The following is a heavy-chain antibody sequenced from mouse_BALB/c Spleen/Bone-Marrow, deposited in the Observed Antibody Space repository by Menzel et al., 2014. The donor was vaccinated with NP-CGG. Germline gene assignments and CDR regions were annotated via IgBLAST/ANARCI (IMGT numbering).Heavy chain of an antibody. Sequence: EVKLVESGPSLVKPSQTLSLPCSVTGDSIXNGYWNWIRKFPGNKLEYMGYINYSGSTYYSPSLKSRISITRDTSKNQFFLQLNSVTTEDTATYYCVRSGYYGSYPASYWGQGTLVTVSA. CDR3: VRSGYYGSYPASY. J-gene: IGHJ3*01. CDR1: GDSIXNGY. CDR2: INYSGST. V-gene: IGHV3-8*02. D-gene: IGHD2-1*01.